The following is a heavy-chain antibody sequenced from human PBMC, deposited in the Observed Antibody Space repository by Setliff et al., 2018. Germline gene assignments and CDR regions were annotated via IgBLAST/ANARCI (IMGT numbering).Heavy chain of an antibody. CDR1: GYTFTSYD. V-gene: IGHV1-8*01. Sequence: ASVKVSCKASGYTFTSYDINRVRQATGQGLEWMGWMNPNSGNTGYAQKFQGRVTMTRNTSISTAYMELSSLRSEDTAVYYCATLIKYSSSWPHDAFDIWGQGTMVTVSS. CDR3: ATLIKYSSSWPHDAFDI. CDR2: MNPNSGNT. J-gene: IGHJ3*02. D-gene: IGHD6-13*01.